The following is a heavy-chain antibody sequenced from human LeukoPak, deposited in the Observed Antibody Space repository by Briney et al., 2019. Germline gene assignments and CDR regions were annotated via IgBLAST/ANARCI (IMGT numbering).Heavy chain of an antibody. CDR2: IYSGGAT. J-gene: IGHJ3*02. D-gene: IGHD3-22*01. CDR3: ARKYYYDSSGSDAFDI. CDR1: GFTVSNNY. Sequence: GGSLRLSCAASGFTVSNNYMSWVRQAPGKGLEWVSAIYSGGATYYADSVKGRFTISRDNSKNTLYLQMNSLRAEDTAVYYRARKYYYDSSGSDAFDIWGQGTMVTVSS. V-gene: IGHV3-53*01.